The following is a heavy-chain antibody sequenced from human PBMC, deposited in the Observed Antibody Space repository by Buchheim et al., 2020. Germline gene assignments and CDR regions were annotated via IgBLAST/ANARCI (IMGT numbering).Heavy chain of an antibody. Sequence: QVQLQESGPGLVKPSETLSLTCTVSGGSVSSSSYYWSWIRQPPGKGLEWIGKIYYSGSTNYNPSLKSRVTISVDTSKNQFSLKLSSVTAADTAVYYCARVWGIAPRPLDYWGQGTL. D-gene: IGHD6-6*01. CDR2: IYYSGST. CDR1: GGSVSSSSYY. J-gene: IGHJ4*02. CDR3: ARVWGIAPRPLDY. V-gene: IGHV4-61*01.